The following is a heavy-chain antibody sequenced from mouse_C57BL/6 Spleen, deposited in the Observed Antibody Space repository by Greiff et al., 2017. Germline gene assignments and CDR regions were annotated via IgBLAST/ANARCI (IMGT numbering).Heavy chain of an antibody. Sequence: EVMLVESGEGLVKPGGSLKLSCAASGFTFSSYAMSWVRQTPEKRLEWVAYISSGGDYIYYADTVQGRFTISRDNARNTLYLQMSSLKSEDTAMYYCTGLYSNYRYFDVWGTGTTVTVSS. D-gene: IGHD2-5*01. CDR3: TGLYSNYRYFDV. V-gene: IGHV5-9-1*02. J-gene: IGHJ1*03. CDR1: GFTFSSYA. CDR2: ISSGGDYI.